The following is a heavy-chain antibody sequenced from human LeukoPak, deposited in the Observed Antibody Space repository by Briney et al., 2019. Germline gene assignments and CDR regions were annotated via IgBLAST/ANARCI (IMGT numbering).Heavy chain of an antibody. D-gene: IGHD6-19*01. J-gene: IGHJ4*02. CDR2: IHKDGST. Sequence: GGSLRLSCEVSGFSISDNYMTWVRQAPEKGLEWVSVIHKDGSTYYADSVKGRFTISRDNSKNTLYLQMNSLRAEDTVVYYCAKSTRSSGWYYFDYWGQGTLVTVSS. V-gene: IGHV3-53*01. CDR3: AKSTRSSGWYYFDY. CDR1: GFSISDNY.